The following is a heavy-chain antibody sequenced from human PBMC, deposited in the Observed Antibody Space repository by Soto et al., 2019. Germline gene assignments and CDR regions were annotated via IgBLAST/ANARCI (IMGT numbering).Heavy chain of an antibody. CDR3: AKDRLGMGYAFDI. J-gene: IGHJ3*02. CDR2: ISGSGGST. D-gene: IGHD7-27*01. Sequence: GGSLRLSCAASGFTFSSYAMSWVRQAPGKGLEWVSAISGSGGSTYYADSVKDRFTISRDNSKNTLYLQMNSLRAEDAAVYYCAKDRLGMGYAFDIWGQGTMVTVSS. V-gene: IGHV3-23*01. CDR1: GFTFSSYA.